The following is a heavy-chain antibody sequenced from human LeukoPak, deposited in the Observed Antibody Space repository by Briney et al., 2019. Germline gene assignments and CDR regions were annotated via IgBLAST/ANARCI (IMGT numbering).Heavy chain of an antibody. Sequence: SQTLSLTCTVSGGSISSGDYYWSWIRQPPEKGLEWIGYIYYSGSTYYNPSLKSRVTISVDTSKNQFSLKLSSVTAADTAVYYCAREDYDSSGLKFDPWGQGTLVTVSS. D-gene: IGHD3-22*01. CDR1: GGSISSGDYY. V-gene: IGHV4-30-4*01. CDR3: AREDYDSSGLKFDP. CDR2: IYYSGST. J-gene: IGHJ5*02.